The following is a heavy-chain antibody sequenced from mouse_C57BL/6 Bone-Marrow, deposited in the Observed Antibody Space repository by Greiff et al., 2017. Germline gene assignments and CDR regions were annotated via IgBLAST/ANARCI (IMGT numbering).Heavy chain of an antibody. CDR1: GYTFTSYW. CDR3: ARIYDFDY. J-gene: IGHJ2*01. CDR2: IDPSDSYT. Sequence: VQLQQPGAELVKPGASVKLSCKASGYTFTSYWMQWVKQRPGQGLEWIGEIDPSDSYTNYNQKFKGKATLTVDTSSRTAYMQLSSLTSEDSAVYYCARIYDFDYWGQGTTLTVSS. D-gene: IGHD1-1*01. V-gene: IGHV1-50*01.